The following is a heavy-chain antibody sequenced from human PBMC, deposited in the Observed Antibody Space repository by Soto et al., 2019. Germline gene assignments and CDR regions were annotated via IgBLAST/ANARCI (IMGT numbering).Heavy chain of an antibody. V-gene: IGHV1-18*01. CDR3: ARDYFLAVTLNRDAMDV. CDR2: ISAYSGNT. CDR1: GYTFTAYG. J-gene: IGHJ6*02. D-gene: IGHD6-19*01. Sequence: ASVKVSCKASGYTFTAYGINWVRLAPGQGLEWMGRISAYSGNTNYARNLQGRVSMTTDTPTSTAYMELRSLRSDDTAVYYCARDYFLAVTLNRDAMDVWGQGTTVTVSS.